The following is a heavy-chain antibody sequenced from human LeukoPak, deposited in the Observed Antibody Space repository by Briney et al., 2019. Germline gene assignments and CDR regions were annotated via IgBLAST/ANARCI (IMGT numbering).Heavy chain of an antibody. CDR3: ARTYHYDSGGYFGGYFDY. Sequence: SETLSLTCTVSGGSISNFYWSWIRQPPGKGLEWVGCIYYTGSTNYNPSLKSRVTISVDTSKNQFSLKLGSVTAADTAVYYCARTYHYDSGGYFGGYFDYWGQGTLVTVSS. CDR2: IYYTGST. V-gene: IGHV4-59*12. J-gene: IGHJ4*02. CDR1: GGSISNFY. D-gene: IGHD3-22*01.